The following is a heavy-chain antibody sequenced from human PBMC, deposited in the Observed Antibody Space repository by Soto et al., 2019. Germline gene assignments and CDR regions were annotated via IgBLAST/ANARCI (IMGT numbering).Heavy chain of an antibody. D-gene: IGHD6-19*01. V-gene: IGHV4-59*08. CDR2: IYYSGIN. CDR1: GGFIRSYY. J-gene: IGHJ3*02. Sequence: SETLSLTCSVSGGFIRSYYWSWIRQPPGKGLEWISYIYYSGINNSNPSLKSRVTIAVDTSKNQFSLRLNSVTAADTAVYYCARHGGWENAFDIWGQGTMVTVSS. CDR3: ARHGGWENAFDI.